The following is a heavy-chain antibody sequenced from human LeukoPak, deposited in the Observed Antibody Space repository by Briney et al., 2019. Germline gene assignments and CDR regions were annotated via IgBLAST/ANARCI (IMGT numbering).Heavy chain of an antibody. CDR3: ASKGVVVVKSWFDP. CDR2: IYYSGST. D-gene: IGHD3-22*01. Sequence: PSETLSLTCTVSGGSISSSSYYWSWIRQPPGKGLEWIGYIYYSGSTNYNPSLKSRVTISVDTSKNQFSLKLSSVTAADTAVYYCASKGVVVVKSWFDPWGQGTLVTVSS. CDR1: GGSISSSSYY. J-gene: IGHJ5*02. V-gene: IGHV4-61*05.